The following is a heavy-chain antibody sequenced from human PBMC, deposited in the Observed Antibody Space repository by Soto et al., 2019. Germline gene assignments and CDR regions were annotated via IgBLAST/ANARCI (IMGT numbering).Heavy chain of an antibody. CDR1: GGSISSSSYY. V-gene: IGHV4-39*01. D-gene: IGHD2-15*01. J-gene: IGHJ6*02. Sequence: SETLSLTCTASGGSISSSSYYWGWIRQPPGKGLEWIGSIYYSGSTYYNPSLKSRVTISVDTSKNQFSLKLSSVTAADTAVYYCALGYCSGGSCYYILLDYYYGMDVWGQGTTVTVSS. CDR3: ALGYCSGGSCYYILLDYYYGMDV. CDR2: IYYSGST.